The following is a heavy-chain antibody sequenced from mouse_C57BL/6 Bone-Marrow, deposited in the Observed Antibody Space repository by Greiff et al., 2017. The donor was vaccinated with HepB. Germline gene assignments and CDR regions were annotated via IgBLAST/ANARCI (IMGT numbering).Heavy chain of an antibody. CDR3: ASPYDYDRGMDY. J-gene: IGHJ4*01. CDR2: IYPGGGDT. D-gene: IGHD2-4*01. V-gene: IGHV1-82*01. Sequence: VQLQQSGPELVKPGASVKISCKASGYAFSSSWMNWVKQRPGKGLEWIGRIYPGGGDTNYHGKFKGKATLTADKSSSTAYMQLSILTSEDSAVYVCASPYDYDRGMDYWGQGTSVTVSS. CDR1: GYAFSSSW.